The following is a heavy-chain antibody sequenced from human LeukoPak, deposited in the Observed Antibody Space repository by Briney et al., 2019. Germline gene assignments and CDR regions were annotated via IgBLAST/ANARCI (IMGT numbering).Heavy chain of an antibody. CDR1: GYTFTSYG. D-gene: IGHD5-12*01. J-gene: IGHJ6*02. V-gene: IGHV1-18*01. CDR3: ARDQPASRGYVYYYYYGMDV. CDR2: ISAYNGNT. Sequence: ASVKVSCKASGYTFTSYGISWVREAPGQGLEWMGWISAYNGNTKYAQKLQGRVTMTTDTSTSTAYMELRSLRSDDTALYYCARDQPASRGYVYYYYYGMDVWGQGTTVTVSS.